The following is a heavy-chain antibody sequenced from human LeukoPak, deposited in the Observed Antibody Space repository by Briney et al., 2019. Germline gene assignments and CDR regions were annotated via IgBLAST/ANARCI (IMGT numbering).Heavy chain of an antibody. CDR3: ARDRGYTYGHPLDY. Sequence: GGSLRLSCAASGFIFSNYAMHWVRQPPGKGLEWVSLIQRDGSEQYYADSVRGRLTISRDNSKNTLYLQMNSLGAEDTAVYYCARDRGYTYGHPLDYWGQGTLVTVSS. V-gene: IGHV3-33*05. D-gene: IGHD5-18*01. CDR2: IQRDGSEQ. J-gene: IGHJ4*02. CDR1: GFIFSNYA.